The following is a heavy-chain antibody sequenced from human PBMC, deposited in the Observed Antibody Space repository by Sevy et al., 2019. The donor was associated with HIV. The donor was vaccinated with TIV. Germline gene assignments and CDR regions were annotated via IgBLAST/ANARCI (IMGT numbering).Heavy chain of an antibody. Sequence: GGYLRLSCAASGFTFSSYAMHWVRQAPGKGLEWMAVISYDGSNKYYADSVKGRFTISRDNSKITLYLQMNSLRAEDAAVSYCARGHRAVRYYYYMDVWGKGTTVTVSS. V-gene: IGHV3-30-3*01. D-gene: IGHD6-19*01. CDR1: GFTFSSYA. J-gene: IGHJ6*03. CDR2: ISYDGSNK. CDR3: ARGHRAVRYYYYMDV.